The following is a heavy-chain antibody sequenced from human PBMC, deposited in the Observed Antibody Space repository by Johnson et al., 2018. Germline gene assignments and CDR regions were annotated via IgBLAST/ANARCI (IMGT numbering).Heavy chain of an antibody. J-gene: IGHJ6*02. CDR2: IWYDGSNK. V-gene: IGHV3-33*01. D-gene: IGHD6-19*01. CDR1: GFTFSKYG. Sequence: VQLLETGGGVVQPGRSLRLSCAASGFTFSKYGMHWVRQAPGKGLEWVALIWYDGSNKYYADSVKGRFTISRDNSKNTLYLHRSGVRAEDTGMYYCGRDRSSNYSYAKGVGCQGTTVTVSS. CDR3: GRDRSSNYSYAKGV.